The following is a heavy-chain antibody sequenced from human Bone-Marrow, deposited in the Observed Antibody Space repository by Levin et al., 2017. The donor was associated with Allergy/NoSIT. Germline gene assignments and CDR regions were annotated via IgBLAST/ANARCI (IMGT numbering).Heavy chain of an antibody. Sequence: GGSLRLSCAASGFTFSSYGMHWVRQAPGKGLEWVAVISYDGSNKYYADSVKGRFTISRDNSKNTLYLQMNSLRAEDTAVYYCAKEVDIVVVVAATGGYFQHWGQGTLVTVSS. V-gene: IGHV3-30*18. CDR2: ISYDGSNK. CDR3: AKEVDIVVVVAATGGYFQH. J-gene: IGHJ1*01. D-gene: IGHD2-15*01. CDR1: GFTFSSYG.